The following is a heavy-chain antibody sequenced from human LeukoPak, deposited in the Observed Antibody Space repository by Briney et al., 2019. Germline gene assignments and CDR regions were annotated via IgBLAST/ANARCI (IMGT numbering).Heavy chain of an antibody. CDR1: GVSISSSEW. CDR3: GKTDIYFNPIDY. V-gene: IGHV4-4*02. J-gene: IGHJ4*02. Sequence: SGTLSLTCAVSGVSISSSEWWIWVRQPPGQGLEWIGEIHRDGRTRYNPSLQTRVTMSIDYSKNQISLEVTSVTAADTAIYYCGKTDIYFNPIDYWGPGSLVTVSS. CDR2: IHRDGRT. D-gene: IGHD3-9*01.